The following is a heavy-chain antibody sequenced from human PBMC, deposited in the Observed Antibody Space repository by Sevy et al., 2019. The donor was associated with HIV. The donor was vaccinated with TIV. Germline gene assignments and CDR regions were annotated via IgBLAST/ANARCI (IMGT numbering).Heavy chain of an antibody. CDR3: ARVYSGYIDQ. D-gene: IGHD2-15*01. V-gene: IGHV4-38-2*01. J-gene: IGHJ4*02. CDR2: IYYTGST. CDR1: GYSISSGHY. Sequence: GSLRLSCAVSGYSISSGHYWGWIRQPLGKGLEWVGGIYYTGSTFYNPSLESRLTISVDTSRNQFSLRLSSVTAADTAVYYCARVYSGYIDQWGQGTLVTVSS.